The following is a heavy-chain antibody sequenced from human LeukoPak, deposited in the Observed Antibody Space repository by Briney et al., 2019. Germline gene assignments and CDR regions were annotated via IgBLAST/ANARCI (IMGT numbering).Heavy chain of an antibody. J-gene: IGHJ4*02. V-gene: IGHV2-5*02. CDR3: AHSMGHGDYFGPFDY. Sequence: SGPTLVKPTQTLTLTCTFSGFSLSTSGVGVGWIRRPPGKALEWLALIYWDDDKRYRPSLKSRLTITKDTSKNQVVLTMTNMDPVDTATYYCAHSMGHGDYFGPFDYWGQGTLVTVSS. D-gene: IGHD4-17*01. CDR2: IYWDDDK. CDR1: GFSLSTSGVG.